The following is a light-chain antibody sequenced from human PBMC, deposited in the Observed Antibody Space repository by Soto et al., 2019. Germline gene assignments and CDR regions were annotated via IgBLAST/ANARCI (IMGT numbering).Light chain of an antibody. CDR1: QDIDIW. Sequence: DIQMTQSPSSVAASVGDRVTITCRASQDIDIWLAWYQQKPGTAPKVLIYPASTLQSGVPSRFSGIGSGTDFTLTISSLQPEDFATSFCQQANRFPPTFGQGTRLEVK. V-gene: IGKV1-12*01. CDR2: PAS. CDR3: QQANRFPPT. J-gene: IGKJ5*01.